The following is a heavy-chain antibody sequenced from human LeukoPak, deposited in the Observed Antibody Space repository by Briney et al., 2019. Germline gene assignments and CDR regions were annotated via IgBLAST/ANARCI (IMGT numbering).Heavy chain of an antibody. V-gene: IGHV3-7*01. Sequence: PGKSLRLSCADSGFTFRNYWMTWVRQAPGKGLEWVANIKQDGNEKYYVDSVKGRFTISRDNVENSLYLQMNSLRDEDTAVYYCARVAAGYTVNYFDYWGQGTLVTVSS. CDR2: IKQDGNEK. CDR1: GFTFRNYW. D-gene: IGHD6-13*01. CDR3: ARVAAGYTVNYFDY. J-gene: IGHJ4*02.